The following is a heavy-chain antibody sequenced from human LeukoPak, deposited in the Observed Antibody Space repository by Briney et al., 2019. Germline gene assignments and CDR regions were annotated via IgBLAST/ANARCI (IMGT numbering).Heavy chain of an antibody. J-gene: IGHJ5*02. Sequence: SETLSLTCAVYGGSFSGYYWSWIRKPPGKGLEWIGEINHSGTTNYNPSLKSRVTISVDTSKNQFSLKLSSVTAADTAVYYCARSYGPNNWFDPWGQGTLVTVSS. CDR3: ARSYGPNNWFDP. V-gene: IGHV4-34*01. CDR2: INHSGTT. D-gene: IGHD3-10*01. CDR1: GGSFSGYY.